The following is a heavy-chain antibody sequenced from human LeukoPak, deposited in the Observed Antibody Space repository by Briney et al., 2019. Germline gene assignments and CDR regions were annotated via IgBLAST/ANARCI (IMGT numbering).Heavy chain of an antibody. V-gene: IGHV3-74*01. CDR3: ASPYGDYGYYGMDV. Sequence: PGGSLRLSCAASGFTFSSYWMFWVRQAPGKGLVWVSRVNSDGTSTNYADSVKGRFTISKDNAKNSLYLQMNSLRAEDTAVYYCASPYGDYGYYGMDVWGQGTTVTVSS. J-gene: IGHJ6*02. CDR2: VNSDGTST. D-gene: IGHD4-17*01. CDR1: GFTFSSYW.